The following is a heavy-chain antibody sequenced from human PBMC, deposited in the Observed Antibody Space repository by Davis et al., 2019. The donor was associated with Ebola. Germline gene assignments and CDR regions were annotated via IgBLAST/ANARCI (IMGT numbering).Heavy chain of an antibody. Sequence: GESLKISCAASGFTFSSYWMSWVRQAPGKGLEWVANIKQDGSEKYYVDSVKGRFTISRDNAKKSLYLQMNSLRAEDTAVYYCARDSPSSSGGGDFDYWGQGTLVTVSS. CDR3: ARDSPSSSGGGDFDY. CDR1: GFTFSSYW. D-gene: IGHD6-6*01. V-gene: IGHV3-7*01. J-gene: IGHJ4*02. CDR2: IKQDGSEK.